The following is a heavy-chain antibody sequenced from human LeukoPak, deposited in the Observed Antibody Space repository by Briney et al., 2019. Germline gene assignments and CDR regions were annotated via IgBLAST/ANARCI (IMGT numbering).Heavy chain of an antibody. Sequence: SETLSLTCTVSGGSISSHYWSWIRQPPGKGLGWIGCIYYSGNTNYNPSLEGRVTISVDTSKNQFSLKLSSVTAADTAVYYCARHQLRGFLDDNWGQGTLVTVSS. J-gene: IGHJ4*02. D-gene: IGHD3-10*01. CDR3: ARHQLRGFLDDN. CDR1: GGSISSHY. V-gene: IGHV4-59*08. CDR2: IYYSGNT.